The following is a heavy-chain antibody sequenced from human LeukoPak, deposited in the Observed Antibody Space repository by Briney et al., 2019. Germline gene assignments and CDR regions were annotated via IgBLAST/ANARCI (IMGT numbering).Heavy chain of an antibody. D-gene: IGHD3-22*01. CDR1: GGSISSYY. J-gene: IGHJ4*02. Sequence: PSETLSLTCTVSGGSISSYYWSWIRQPPGKGLEWIGYIYYSGSTNYNPSLKSRVTISVDTSKNQFSLKLSSVTAADTAVYYCARDYYDSSGYYGYFDYWGQGTLVTVSS. CDR2: IYYSGST. CDR3: ARDYYDSSGYYGYFDY. V-gene: IGHV4-59*01.